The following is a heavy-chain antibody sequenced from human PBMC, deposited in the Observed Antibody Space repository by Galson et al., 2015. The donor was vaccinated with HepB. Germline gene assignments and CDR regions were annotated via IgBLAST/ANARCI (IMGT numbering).Heavy chain of an antibody. CDR1: GFTFSSYA. CDR3: AKWILGGVGATS. D-gene: IGHD1-26*01. CDR2: ISDSGDNT. V-gene: IGHV3-23*01. Sequence: SLRLSCAASGFTFSSYAMNWVRQAPGKGPEWVSTISDSGDNTYYADSVKGRFTISRDNSKNTLYLQMNSLRAEDTAVYYCAKWILGGVGATSWGQGTLVTVSS. J-gene: IGHJ5*02.